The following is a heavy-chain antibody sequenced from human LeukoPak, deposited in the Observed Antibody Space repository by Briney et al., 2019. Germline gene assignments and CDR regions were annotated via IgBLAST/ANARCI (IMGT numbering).Heavy chain of an antibody. J-gene: IGHJ3*02. Sequence: SVKVSCKASGGTFSSYAISWVRQAPGQGLEWMGGIIPIFGTANYAQKFQGRVTITADESTSTAYMELSSLRSEDTAVYYCARDGTKNDAFDIWGQGTTVTVSS. CDR1: GGTFSSYA. V-gene: IGHV1-69*13. D-gene: IGHD1-26*01. CDR3: ARDGTKNDAFDI. CDR2: IIPIFGTA.